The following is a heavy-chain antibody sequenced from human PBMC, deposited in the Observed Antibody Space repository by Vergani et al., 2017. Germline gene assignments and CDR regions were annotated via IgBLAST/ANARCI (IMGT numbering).Heavy chain of an antibody. CDR2: IWYDGSNK. CDR1: GFTFSSYG. J-gene: IGHJ6*03. Sequence: VQLLESGGGVVQPGRSLRLSCAASGFTFSSYGMHWVRQAPGKGLEWVAVIWYDGSNKYYADSVKGRFTISRDNSKNTLYLQMNSLRAEDTAVYYCARESSSSSDYYYYYYMDVWGKGTTVTVSS. CDR3: ARESSSSSDYYYYYYMDV. D-gene: IGHD6-6*01. V-gene: IGHV3-33*01.